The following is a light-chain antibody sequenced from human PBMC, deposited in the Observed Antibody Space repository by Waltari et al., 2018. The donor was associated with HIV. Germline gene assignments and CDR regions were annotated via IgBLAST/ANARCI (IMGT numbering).Light chain of an antibody. Sequence: QPVVTQEPSLTVSPGDTVIFTCASSTGVVTRGHCPYWFQVRPGHAPKTLIVDSKKRYAWTPARFAGYFVGGKAALTLTGAQPEDEANYYCLLPYGEDVVFGGGTKLTVL. J-gene: IGLJ2*01. CDR1: TGVVTRGHC. CDR2: DSK. V-gene: IGLV7-46*01. CDR3: LLPYGEDVV.